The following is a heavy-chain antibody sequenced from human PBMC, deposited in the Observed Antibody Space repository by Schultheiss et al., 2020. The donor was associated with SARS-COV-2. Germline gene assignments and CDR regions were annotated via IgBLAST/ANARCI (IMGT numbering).Heavy chain of an antibody. CDR3: AKGSGYYGSGGENWFDP. CDR1: GLTIRTFA. D-gene: IGHD3-10*01. J-gene: IGHJ5*02. V-gene: IGHV3-23*01. CDR2: ISFIGGTT. Sequence: GGSLRLSCAASGLTIRTFAMSWVRQAPGKGLEWVSSISFIGGTTNYADSVKGRFTISRDNSKNTMYLQMNSLRGEDTAVYYCAKGSGYYGSGGENWFDPWGQGTLVTVSS.